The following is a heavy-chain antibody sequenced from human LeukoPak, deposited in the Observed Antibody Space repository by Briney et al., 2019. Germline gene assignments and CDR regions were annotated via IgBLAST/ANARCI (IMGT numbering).Heavy chain of an antibody. D-gene: IGHD6-13*01. Sequence: GGSLRLSCAASGFTVSSNYMSWVRQAPGKGLEWVSVIYSGGSTYYADSVKGRSTISRDNSKNTLYLQMNSLRAEDTAVYYCARGPLASSWYYFDYWGQGTLVTVSP. CDR3: ARGPLASSWYYFDY. V-gene: IGHV3-66*02. J-gene: IGHJ4*02. CDR2: IYSGGST. CDR1: GFTVSSNY.